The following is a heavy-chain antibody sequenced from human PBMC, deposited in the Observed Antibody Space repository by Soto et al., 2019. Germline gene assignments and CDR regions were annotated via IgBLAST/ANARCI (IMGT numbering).Heavy chain of an antibody. Sequence: QVQLVQSGAEVKKPGSSVKVSCKASGGTFSSYAISWVRQAPGQGLEWMGGIIPIFGTANYAQKFQGRVTITADESTSTAYMELSSLRSEDTAVYYCARGVNSIQLWFNYYYYGMDVWGQGTTVTVSS. CDR3: ARGVNSIQLWFNYYYYGMDV. D-gene: IGHD5-18*01. CDR2: IIPIFGTA. V-gene: IGHV1-69*01. J-gene: IGHJ6*02. CDR1: GGTFSSYA.